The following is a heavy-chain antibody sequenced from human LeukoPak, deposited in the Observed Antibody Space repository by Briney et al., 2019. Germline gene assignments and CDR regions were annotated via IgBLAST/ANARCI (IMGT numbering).Heavy chain of an antibody. D-gene: IGHD5-18*01. CDR3: ARARDVDTALDY. Sequence: PGRSLRLSCAASGFTFSGYAMHWVRQAPGKGLEWVAVISYDGSNKYYADSVKGRFTISRDNSKNTLYLQMNSLRAEDTAVYYCARARDVDTALDYWGQGTLVTVSS. CDR1: GFTFSGYA. CDR2: ISYDGSNK. V-gene: IGHV3-30-3*01. J-gene: IGHJ4*02.